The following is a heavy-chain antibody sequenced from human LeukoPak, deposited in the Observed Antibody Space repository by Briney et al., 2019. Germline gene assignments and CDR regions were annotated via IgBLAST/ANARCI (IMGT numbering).Heavy chain of an antibody. CDR1: GGSFSGYY. Sequence: PSETLSLTCAVYGGSFSGYYWSWIRQPPGKGLEWIGEINHSGSTNYNPPLKSRVTISVDTSKNQFSLKLSSVTAADTAVYYCARHSNDYVWGSYRPSYFDYWGQGTLVTVSS. CDR2: INHSGST. D-gene: IGHD3-16*02. CDR3: ARHSNDYVWGSYRPSYFDY. J-gene: IGHJ4*02. V-gene: IGHV4-34*01.